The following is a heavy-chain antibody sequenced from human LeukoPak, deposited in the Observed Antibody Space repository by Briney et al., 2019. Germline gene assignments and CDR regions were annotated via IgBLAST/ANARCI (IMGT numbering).Heavy chain of an antibody. CDR3: ARVPPYYYGSGSYFDY. CDR2: ISAYNGNT. CDR1: GYTFTSYG. Sequence: ASVKVSCKASGYTFTSYGISWVRQAPGQGLEWMGWISAYNGNTNYAQKLQGRATMTTDTSTSTAYMELRSLRSDDTAVYYCARVPPYYYGSGSYFDYWGQGTLVTVSS. V-gene: IGHV1-18*01. D-gene: IGHD3-10*01. J-gene: IGHJ4*02.